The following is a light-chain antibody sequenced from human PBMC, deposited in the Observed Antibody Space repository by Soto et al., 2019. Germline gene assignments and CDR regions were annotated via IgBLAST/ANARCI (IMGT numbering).Light chain of an antibody. J-gene: IGLJ7*01. Sequence: QSVLTQPPSVSGAPGQRVTISCTGSSSNIGAGYDVHWYQQLPGTAPKLLIYGNSNRPSGDPDRFSGSKSGTSASLAITGLQAEDEADYYCQSYDCSLSGSAVFGGGTQLTIL. CDR2: GNS. CDR3: QSYDCSLSGSAV. V-gene: IGLV1-40*01. CDR1: SSNIGAGYD.